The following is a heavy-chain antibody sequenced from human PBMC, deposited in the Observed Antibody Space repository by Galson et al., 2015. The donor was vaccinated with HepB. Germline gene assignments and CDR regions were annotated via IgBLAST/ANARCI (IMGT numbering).Heavy chain of an antibody. CDR1: GYSFTSYW. Sequence: QSGAEVKKPGESLKISCTGSGYSFTSYWIGWVRQMPGKGLEWMGIIYPGDSDTRYSPSFQGQVTISADKSISTAYLQWSSLKASDTAMYYCASTTAVSLYYYGMDVWGQGTTVTVSS. CDR2: IYPGDSDT. J-gene: IGHJ6*02. D-gene: IGHD4-11*01. CDR3: ASTTAVSLYYYGMDV. V-gene: IGHV5-51*01.